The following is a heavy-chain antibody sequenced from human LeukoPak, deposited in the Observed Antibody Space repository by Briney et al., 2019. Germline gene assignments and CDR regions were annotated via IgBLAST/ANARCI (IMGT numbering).Heavy chain of an antibody. D-gene: IGHD3-10*01. CDR1: GFTFRDYY. J-gene: IGHJ6*02. CDR2: ISSSGSTI. Sequence: GGSLRLSCAASGFTFRDYYMSWIRQAPGKGLEWVSYISSSGSTIYYADSVKGRFTISRDNAKNSLYLQMNSLRAEDTAVYYCASLYGSGSYYIKHYYYYGMDVWGQGTTVTVSS. V-gene: IGHV3-11*01. CDR3: ASLYGSGSYYIKHYYYYGMDV.